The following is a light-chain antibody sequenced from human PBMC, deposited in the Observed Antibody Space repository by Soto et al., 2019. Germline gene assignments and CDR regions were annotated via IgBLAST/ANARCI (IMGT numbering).Light chain of an antibody. CDR2: EVS. J-gene: IGLJ2*01. CDR1: SSDVGSYNL. Sequence: QSALTQPASVSGSPGQSITISCTGTSSDVGSYNLVSWYQQHPGKAPKLMIYEVSKRPSGGSNCFSGSKSGNTASLTISGLQAEDEADYYCSSYAGSRGVGFGGGTKLTVL. CDR3: SSYAGSRGVG. V-gene: IGLV2-23*02.